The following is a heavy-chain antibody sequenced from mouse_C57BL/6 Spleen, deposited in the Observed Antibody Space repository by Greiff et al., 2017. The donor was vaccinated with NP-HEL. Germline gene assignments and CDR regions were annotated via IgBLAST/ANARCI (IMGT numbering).Heavy chain of an antibody. J-gene: IGHJ4*01. Sequence: VKLVESDAELVKPGASVKISCKVSGYTFTDHTIHWMKQRPEQGLEWIGYIYPRDGSTKYNEKFKGKATLTADKSSSTAYMQLNSLTSEDSAVYFCARSSYDGYYRYAMDYWGQGTSVTVSS. V-gene: IGHV1-78*01. CDR2: IYPRDGST. CDR1: GYTFTDHT. D-gene: IGHD2-3*01. CDR3: ARSSYDGYYRYAMDY.